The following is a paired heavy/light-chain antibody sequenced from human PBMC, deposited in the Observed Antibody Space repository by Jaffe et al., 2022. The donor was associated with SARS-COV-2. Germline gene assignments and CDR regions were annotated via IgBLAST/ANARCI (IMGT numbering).Light chain of an antibody. J-gene: IGKJ1*01. V-gene: IGKV4-1*01. Sequence: DIVMTQSPDSLAVSLGERATIDCKSSQSILSSTNNREYLAWYQQKPGQPPRLLIYWASTRESGVPDRFSGSGSGTDFTLTISSLQAEDVAVYYCQQYYDTPQTFGQGTKVEIK. CDR3: QQYYDTPQT. CDR1: QSILSSTNNREY. CDR2: WAS.
Heavy chain of an antibody. V-gene: IGHV3-23*01. Sequence: EVQLLVSGGGLVQPGGSRRLSCSASGLTFSNYDMTWVRQAPGKGLEWVSGISKSGDSTYYADSVKGRFIISRDNSKNTLYLLLNSLRAEDTAIYYCARPRDGYFRGYFDSWGQGTLVTVSS. J-gene: IGHJ4*02. CDR1: GLTFSNYD. CDR2: ISKSGDST. D-gene: IGHD5-12*01. CDR3: ARPRDGYFRGYFDS.